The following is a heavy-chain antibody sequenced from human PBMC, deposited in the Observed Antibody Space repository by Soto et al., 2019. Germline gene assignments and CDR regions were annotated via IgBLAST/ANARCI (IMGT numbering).Heavy chain of an antibody. V-gene: IGHV4-31*03. CDR3: ARITGRFESISSSTIDF. CDR2: ISYTGYT. Sequence: SETLSLTCTVSGGSIRSGGCYWSWIRQHPGKGLEWIGYISYTGYTYYNPSLKSRTIISVDTSKNQFSLKLSSVTAADTAVYYCARITGRFESISSSTIDFWGQGTLVTVSS. D-gene: IGHD6-6*01. J-gene: IGHJ4*02. CDR1: GGSIRSGGCY.